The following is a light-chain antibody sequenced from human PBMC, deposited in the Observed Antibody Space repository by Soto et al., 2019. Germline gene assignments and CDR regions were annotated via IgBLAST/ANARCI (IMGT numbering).Light chain of an antibody. CDR3: QQYNTYSYT. J-gene: IGKJ5*01. CDR1: QSISSR. CDR2: DAS. V-gene: IGKV1-5*01. Sequence: EIQITQSPSALSGSARHRVIRTCRSSQSISSRLAWYQQKPGKAPKLLIYDASSLESGVPSRFSGSGSGTEFTLTINSLQTDDFATYYCQQYNTYSYTFGQGTRLEIK.